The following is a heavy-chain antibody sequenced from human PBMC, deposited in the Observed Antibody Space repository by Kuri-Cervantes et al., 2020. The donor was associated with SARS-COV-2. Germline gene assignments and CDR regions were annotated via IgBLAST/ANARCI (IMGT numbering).Heavy chain of an antibody. V-gene: IGHV3-53*01. CDR2: IYSGGST. Sequence: GESLKISCAASGFTVSSNYMSWVRQAPGKGLEWVSVIYSGGSTYYADSVKGRFTISRDNSKNTLYLQMNSLRAEDTAVYYCARDRPSNYYGSGSSLDAFDIWGQGTMVTVSS. D-gene: IGHD3-10*01. CDR1: GFTVSSNY. J-gene: IGHJ3*02. CDR3: ARDRPSNYYGSGSSLDAFDI.